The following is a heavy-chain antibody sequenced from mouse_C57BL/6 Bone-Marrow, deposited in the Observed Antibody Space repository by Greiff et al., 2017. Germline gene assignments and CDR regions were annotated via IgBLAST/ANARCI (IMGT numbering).Heavy chain of an antibody. CDR3: AGSGELWYRAWFAY. D-gene: IGHD2-1*01. Sequence: QVQLQQSGAELARPGASVKLSCKASGYTFTSYGISWVKQRTGQGLEWIGEIYPRSGNTYYNEKFKGKATLTADKSSSTAYMELRSRTSEYSAVDFCAGSGELWYRAWFAYWGQGTLVTVSA. V-gene: IGHV1-81*01. CDR2: IYPRSGNT. J-gene: IGHJ3*01. CDR1: GYTFTSYG.